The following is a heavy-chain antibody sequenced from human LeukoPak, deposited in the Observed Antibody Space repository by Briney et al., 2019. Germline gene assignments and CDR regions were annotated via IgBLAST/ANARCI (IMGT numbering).Heavy chain of an antibody. V-gene: IGHV4-59*08. CDR3: ARSFYYDTTGYYAVRFDY. CDR2: IFYSGST. D-gene: IGHD3-22*01. J-gene: IGHJ4*02. Sequence: KPSETLSLTCTVSGGSIRSYHWSWIRQPPGKGLEWVGYIFYSGSTNYNPSLKSRVTISVDTSKNQFSLKLSSVTAADTAVYYCARSFYYDTTGYYAVRFDYWGQGTLVTVPS. CDR1: GGSIRSYH.